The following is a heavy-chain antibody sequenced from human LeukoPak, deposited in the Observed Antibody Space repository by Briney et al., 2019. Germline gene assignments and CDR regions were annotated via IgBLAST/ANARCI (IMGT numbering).Heavy chain of an antibody. CDR2: IWYDGSNK. CDR1: GFTFISYG. J-gene: IGHJ4*02. CDR3: ANELAKYSGIDF. Sequence: GRSLRLSCAASGFTFISYGMNWVRQAPGKGLEWVADIWYDGSNKYYADSVKGRFTISRDNSRNTLYLQMNSLRAEDTAVYYCANELAKYSGIDFWSQGTLVIVSS. V-gene: IGHV3-33*06. D-gene: IGHD2-15*01.